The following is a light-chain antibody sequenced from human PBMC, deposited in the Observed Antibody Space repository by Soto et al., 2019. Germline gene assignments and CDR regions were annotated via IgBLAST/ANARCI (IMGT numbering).Light chain of an antibody. CDR1: SSDVGGYKF. CDR2: EVS. CDR3: SSYTSTSTLV. Sequence: QSALTQPASVSGSPGQSITISCTGTSSDVGGYKFVSWYQQHPGTAPKPIIYEVSNRPSGVSHRFSGPKSGNTASLTISGLQSDDEADYYCSSYTSTSTLVFGGGTKVTVL. V-gene: IGLV2-14*01. J-gene: IGLJ2*01.